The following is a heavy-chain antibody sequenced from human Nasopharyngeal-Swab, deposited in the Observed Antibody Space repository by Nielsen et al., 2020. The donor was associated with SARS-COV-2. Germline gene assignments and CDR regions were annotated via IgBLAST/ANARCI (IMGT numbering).Heavy chain of an antibody. V-gene: IGHV3-23*01. CDR3: ARPLSRDSTWTTEANWFDP. Sequence: GESLKISCAASGSTFSSYSMSWLRQAPGKGLERVSTITGNGDTTYYADSVKGRFTISRDNSENTVYLQMNSLRAEDTALYHCARPLSRDSTWTTEANWFDPWGQGTLVTVSS. J-gene: IGHJ5*02. D-gene: IGHD6-13*01. CDR1: GSTFSSYS. CDR2: ITGNGDTT.